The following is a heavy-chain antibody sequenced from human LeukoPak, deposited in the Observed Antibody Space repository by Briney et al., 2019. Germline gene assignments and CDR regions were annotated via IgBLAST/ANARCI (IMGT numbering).Heavy chain of an antibody. CDR3: ARGRPAMGSFFDY. V-gene: IGHV4-34*01. Sequence: SETLSLTCAVYGGSFSGYYWSWIRQPPGKGLEWIGEINHSGSTNYNPSLKSRVTLSVDTSKNQFSLKLSSVTAADTAVYYCARGRPAMGSFFDYWGQGTLVTVSS. CDR1: GGSFSGYY. D-gene: IGHD5-18*01. CDR2: INHSGST. J-gene: IGHJ4*02.